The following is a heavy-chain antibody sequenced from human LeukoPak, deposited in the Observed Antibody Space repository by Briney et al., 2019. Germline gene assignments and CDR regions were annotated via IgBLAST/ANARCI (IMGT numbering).Heavy chain of an antibody. J-gene: IGHJ2*01. CDR2: IGTAGDT. D-gene: IGHD5-12*01. CDR3: ARVRKYSGYYSWYFDL. CDR1: GFTFSSYD. V-gene: IGHV3-13*01. Sequence: SGGSLRLSCAASGFTFSSYDMHWVRQATGKGLEWVSAIGTAGDTYYPGSVKGRFTISRENAKNSLYLQMNGLRAGDTAVYYCARVRKYSGYYSWYFDLWGRGTLVTVSS.